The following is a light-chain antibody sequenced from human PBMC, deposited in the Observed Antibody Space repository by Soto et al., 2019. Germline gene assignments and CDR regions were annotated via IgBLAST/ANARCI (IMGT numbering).Light chain of an antibody. Sequence: QSVLTQSPSASASLGASVKLTCTLSSKYITYAIAWHQQQSGTGPRFLMKINYDGTHSKGDGFFDRFSGSSSGAERHLTISRLQAEDEAYYYRQSLGTGIQVFGGGTQLTVL. CDR3: QSLGTGIQV. CDR1: SKYITYA. V-gene: IGLV4-69*01. CDR2: INYDGTH. J-gene: IGLJ3*02.